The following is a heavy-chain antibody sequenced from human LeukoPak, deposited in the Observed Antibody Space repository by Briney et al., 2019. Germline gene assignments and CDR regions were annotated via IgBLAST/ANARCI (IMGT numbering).Heavy chain of an antibody. CDR1: GGSISSSSYY. D-gene: IGHD3-9*01. V-gene: IGHV4-39*01. CDR2: IYYSGST. Sequence: SETLSLTCTVSGGSISSSSYYWGWIRQPPGKGLEWIGRIYYSGSTSYNPSLKSRVTISVDASKNHFSLKLSSVTAADTAVYYCARHGRYYDILTGYYYWFDPWGQGTLVTVSS. J-gene: IGHJ5*02. CDR3: ARHGRYYDILTGYYYWFDP.